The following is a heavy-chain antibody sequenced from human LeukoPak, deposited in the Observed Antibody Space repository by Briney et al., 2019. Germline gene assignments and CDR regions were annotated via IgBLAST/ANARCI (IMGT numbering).Heavy chain of an antibody. CDR3: AKGIPLTVFDY. CDR1: GFTFSSYG. J-gene: IGHJ4*02. V-gene: IGHV3-23*01. CDR2: ISDSGDST. Sequence: PGGSLRLSCAASGFTFSSYGMSWVRQAPGKGLEWVSSISDSGDSTYYADSVKGRFTFSRDNSKNTPYLQMNSLRAEDTAVYYCAKGIPLTVFDYWGQGTLVTVSS. D-gene: IGHD3-9*01.